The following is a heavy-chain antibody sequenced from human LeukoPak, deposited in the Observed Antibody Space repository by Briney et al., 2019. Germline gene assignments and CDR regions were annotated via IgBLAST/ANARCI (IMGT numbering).Heavy chain of an antibody. CDR3: GTQDTAMVTNFDY. D-gene: IGHD5-18*01. J-gene: IGHJ4*02. V-gene: IGHV3-33*03. Sequence: GGSLRLSCAACGFTFNTYGNHCVRQAPGKGLEWVAVIWYDGSNKYYADSVKGRFTISRDNAKNTLYLQMNSLRAEDTAVYYCGTQDTAMVTNFDYWGQGTLVTVSS. CDR2: IWYDGSNK. CDR1: GFTFNTYG.